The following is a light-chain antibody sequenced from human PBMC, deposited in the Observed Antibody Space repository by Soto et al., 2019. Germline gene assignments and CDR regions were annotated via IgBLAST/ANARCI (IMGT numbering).Light chain of an antibody. CDR3: EAWDDSLNGPV. CDR1: TSDIGSNT. J-gene: IGLJ3*02. V-gene: IGLV1-44*01. Sequence: QPVLTQPPSASGTPGQKITISCSGSTSDIGSNTVNWYQQVPGTAPKLLIYASNQRPSGVPDRFSGSKSGTSASLAISGLQSEDEADYYCEAWDDSLNGPVFGGGTKVTVL. CDR2: ASN.